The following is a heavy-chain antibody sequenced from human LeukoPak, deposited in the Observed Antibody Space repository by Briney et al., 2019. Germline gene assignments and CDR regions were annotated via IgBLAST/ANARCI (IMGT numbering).Heavy chain of an antibody. D-gene: IGHD1-26*01. J-gene: IGHJ4*02. CDR1: GFTLSNYA. CDR2: ISGSGAVA. CDR3: AKDRSIGTYYTFDS. V-gene: IGHV3-23*01. Sequence: GGSLRLSCAASGFTLSNYAMSWVRQAPGKGLEWVSGISGSGAVAYYAVYMKGRFTISRDNSKNTLYLQMSSLRAEDTAVYYCAKDRSIGTYYTFDSWGQGSLVTVSS.